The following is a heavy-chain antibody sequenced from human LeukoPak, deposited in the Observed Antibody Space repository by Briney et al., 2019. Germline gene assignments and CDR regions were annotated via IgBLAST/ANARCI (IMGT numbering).Heavy chain of an antibody. CDR3: ASFCSSTSCYTWYCFDY. D-gene: IGHD2-2*02. Sequence: GGSLRLSCAASGFTVSSNYMSWVRQAPGKGLEWVSVIYSGGSTYYADSVKGRFTISRDNSKNTLYLQMNSLRAEDTAVYYCASFCSSTSCYTWYCFDYWGQGTLVTVSS. CDR1: GFTVSSNY. V-gene: IGHV3-66*02. J-gene: IGHJ4*02. CDR2: IYSGGST.